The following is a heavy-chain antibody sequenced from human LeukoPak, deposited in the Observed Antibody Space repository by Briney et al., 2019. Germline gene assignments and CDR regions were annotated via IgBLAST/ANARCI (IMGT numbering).Heavy chain of an antibody. J-gene: IGHJ4*02. CDR2: ISYDGSNK. CDR1: GFTFSSYG. CDR3: AKDGSPYYYDSSGYSDY. D-gene: IGHD3-22*01. V-gene: IGHV3-30*18. Sequence: GGSLRLSCAASGFTFSSYGMHWVRQAPGKGLEWVAVISYDGSNKYYADSVKGRFTISRDNSKNTLYLQMNSLRAEDTAVYYCAKDGSPYYYDSSGYSDYWGQGTLVTVSS.